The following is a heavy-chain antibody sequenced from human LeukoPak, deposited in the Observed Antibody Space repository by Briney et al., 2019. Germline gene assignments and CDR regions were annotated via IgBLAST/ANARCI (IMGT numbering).Heavy chain of an antibody. CDR3: GRGGGIVGATKADY. V-gene: IGHV1-8*01. J-gene: IGHJ4*02. CDR1: GYTFTSYD. Sequence: GASLKVSCKXSGYTFTSYDINWVRQATGQGLEWMGWMNPNSGNTGYAQKFQGRVTITRNNTLRTAHMQLSSQRYEDTAVYYGGRGGGIVGATKADYWGQGTLVTVSS. CDR2: MNPNSGNT. D-gene: IGHD1-26*01.